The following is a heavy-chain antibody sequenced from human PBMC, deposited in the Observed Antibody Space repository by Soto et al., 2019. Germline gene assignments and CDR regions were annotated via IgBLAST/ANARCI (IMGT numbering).Heavy chain of an antibody. CDR1: GFTFSDYY. D-gene: IGHD6-19*01. J-gene: IGHJ6*02. V-gene: IGHV3-11*01. Sequence: GSLRLSCVASGFTFSDYYMSWIRQAPGKGLEWVSYISTSGGTIYYADSVKGRFTVSRDNAKNSLYLQMNSLRAEDTAVYYCARDDIAVAGISTYYYYGMDVWGQGTTVTVSS. CDR3: ARDDIAVAGISTYYYYGMDV. CDR2: ISTSGGTI.